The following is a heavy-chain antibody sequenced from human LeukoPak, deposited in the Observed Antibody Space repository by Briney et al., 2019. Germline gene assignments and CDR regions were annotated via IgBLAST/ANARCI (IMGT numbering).Heavy chain of an antibody. CDR1: GGSFSSYG. CDR2: IIPIIGVG. V-gene: IGHV1-69*04. Sequence: SVKVSCKASGGSFSSYGFSWVRQAPGQGLEWMGRIIPIIGVGNYAQKFQGRVTITADKSTTTTYMELSSLRSEDTAVYYCARAGRGILTGYYFDYWGQGTLVTVSS. CDR3: ARAGRGILTGYYFDY. J-gene: IGHJ4*02. D-gene: IGHD3-9*01.